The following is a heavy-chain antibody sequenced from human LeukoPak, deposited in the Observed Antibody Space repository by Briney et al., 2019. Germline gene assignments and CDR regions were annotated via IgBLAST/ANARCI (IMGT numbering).Heavy chain of an antibody. D-gene: IGHD6-13*01. CDR3: ARDLAAAGTFDY. J-gene: IGHJ4*02. Sequence: GGSLRLSCAASGFSFNRYSMNWVRQAPGKGLEWVSSISSSSSYIYYADSVKGRFTISRDNAKNSLYLQMNSLRAEDTAVYYCARDLAAAGTFDYWGQGTLVTVSS. CDR2: ISSSSSYI. V-gene: IGHV3-21*01. CDR1: GFSFNRYS.